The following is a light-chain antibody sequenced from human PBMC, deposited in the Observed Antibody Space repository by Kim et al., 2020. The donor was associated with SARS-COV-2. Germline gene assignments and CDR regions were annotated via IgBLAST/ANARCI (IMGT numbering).Light chain of an antibody. J-gene: IGLJ3*02. V-gene: IGLV2-14*03. CDR3: TSYTTSSTLWV. Sequence: QSALTQPASVSGSPGQSITISCTGTSSDVGGYNYVSWYQQHPDKAPKLMIYDVSIRPSGVSNRFSGSKSGNTASLTISGLQAEDEADYYCTSYTTSSTLWVFGGGTQLTVL. CDR2: DVS. CDR1: SSDVGGYNY.